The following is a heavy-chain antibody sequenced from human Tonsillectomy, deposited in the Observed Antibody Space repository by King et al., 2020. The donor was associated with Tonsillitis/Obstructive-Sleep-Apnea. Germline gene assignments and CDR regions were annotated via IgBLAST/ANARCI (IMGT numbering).Heavy chain of an antibody. J-gene: IGHJ3*01. Sequence: VQLVESGGGVVQPGRSLRLSCAASGFTFSTYGMHWVRQAPGKGLEWVAVIWYDGSHKFYADSVKGRFTISRDNSQNTLYLQMHSLRAEDTALYFCARVLDTAFGVWGQGTMVTVSS. D-gene: IGHD3-9*01. CDR1: GFTFSTYG. CDR3: ARVLDTAFGV. CDR2: IWYDGSHK. V-gene: IGHV3-33*01.